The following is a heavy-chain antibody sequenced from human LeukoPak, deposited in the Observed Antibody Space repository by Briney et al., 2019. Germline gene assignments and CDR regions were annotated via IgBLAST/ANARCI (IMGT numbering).Heavy chain of an antibody. Sequence: PSETLSLTCTVSGGSIRRSSYYWGWIRQPPGKGLEWIGTIYYGGNTYYTPSLKSRVTISVDTSKNQFSLNLKSVTPEDTAVYYCARNLIPEQLVLNFWGQGTLVTVSS. V-gene: IGHV4-39*07. CDR2: IYYGGNT. J-gene: IGHJ4*02. CDR3: ARNLIPEQLVLNF. CDR1: GGSIRRSSYY. D-gene: IGHD6-13*01.